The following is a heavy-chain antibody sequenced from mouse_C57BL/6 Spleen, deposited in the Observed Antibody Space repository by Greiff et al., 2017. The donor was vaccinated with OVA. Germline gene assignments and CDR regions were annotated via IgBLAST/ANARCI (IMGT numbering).Heavy chain of an antibody. V-gene: IGHV1-69*01. Sequence: QVQLQQPGAELVMPGASVKLSCKASGYTFTSYWMHWVKQRPGQGLEWIGEIDPSDSYPNYNQKFKGKSTLTVDKSSSTAYMQLSSLTSEDSAVYYCARGERSYAMDYWGQGTSVTVSS. CDR2: IDPSDSYP. CDR3: ARGERSYAMDY. J-gene: IGHJ4*01. CDR1: GYTFTSYW.